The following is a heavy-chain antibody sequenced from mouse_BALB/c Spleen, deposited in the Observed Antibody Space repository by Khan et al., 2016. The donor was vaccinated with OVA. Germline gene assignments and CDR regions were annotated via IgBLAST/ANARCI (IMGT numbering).Heavy chain of an antibody. Sequence: QVRLQQPGAEQAKPGASVKMSCKTSGYTFSSYWMHWVKQRPGQGLEWIGYIIPTSGYTEYNEKFKDKATLSADKSSSTAYMQLTSLTSEDSAVYYCARDRIDYWGQGTTLTVSS. CDR1: GYTFSSYW. J-gene: IGHJ2*01. V-gene: IGHV1-7*01. CDR3: ARDRIDY. CDR2: IIPTSGYT.